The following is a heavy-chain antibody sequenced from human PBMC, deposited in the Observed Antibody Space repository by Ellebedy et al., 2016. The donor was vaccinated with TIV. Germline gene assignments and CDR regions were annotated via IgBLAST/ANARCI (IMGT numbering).Heavy chain of an antibody. D-gene: IGHD3-9*01. J-gene: IGHJ4*02. V-gene: IGHV4-59*08. CDR3: ARHRKNDVLTGYDC. Sequence: SETLSLTXSVSGGSVTSYYWSWIRQPPGKGLEWIGYIHHTGFTNYNPSLKGRVSVAVDKYRNKLSVRLSSVTAADTAVYYCARHRKNDVLTGYDCWGQGILVTVSS. CDR2: IHHTGFT. CDR1: GGSVTSYY.